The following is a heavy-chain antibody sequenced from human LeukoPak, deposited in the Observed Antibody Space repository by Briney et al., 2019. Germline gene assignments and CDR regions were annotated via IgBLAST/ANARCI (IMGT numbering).Heavy chain of an antibody. D-gene: IGHD1-26*01. J-gene: IGHJ4*02. Sequence: GGSLRLSCAASVFPFSSYSMNWVRQAPGKGLEWVSSISSSRSYIYYADSVKGRLTISRDNAKNSLYLQMNSLRAEDTAVYYCARDTHPIVGATTAFDCWGQGTLVTVSS. CDR3: ARDTHPIVGATTAFDC. CDR2: ISSSRSYI. V-gene: IGHV3-21*01. CDR1: VFPFSSYS.